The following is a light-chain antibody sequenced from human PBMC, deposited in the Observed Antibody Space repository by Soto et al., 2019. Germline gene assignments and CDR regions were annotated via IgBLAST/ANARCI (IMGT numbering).Light chain of an antibody. CDR2: GAF. Sequence: EIVLTQSPGTLSLFPGERATLSCRASQSVSSRNLAWYRQKPGQAPSLLIYGAFNRATGIPARFSGSGSATDFPLTISRLEPADFAVYYCLLYGDSPPAYTFGQGTKLDIK. J-gene: IGKJ2*01. V-gene: IGKV3-20*01. CDR3: LLYGDSPPAYT. CDR1: QSVSSRN.